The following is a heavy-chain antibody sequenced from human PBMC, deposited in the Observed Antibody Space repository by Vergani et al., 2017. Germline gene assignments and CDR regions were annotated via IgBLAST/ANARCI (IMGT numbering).Heavy chain of an antibody. CDR1: GGSFTSYH. J-gene: IGHJ6*03. CDR3: ARVNTETNGHLYYYYYMDV. CDR2: IDHNGRP. Sequence: QVQLQQWGGGLLKPSETLSLTCVVNGGSFTSYHWTWIRQSPGEGLEWVGDIDHNGRPDYNPSLKSRLTMSVDKSRNQFSLTRNSLTATETAIYFCARVNTETNGHLYYYYYMDVWGQGTAVTVS. V-gene: IGHV4-34*01. D-gene: IGHD4-11*01.